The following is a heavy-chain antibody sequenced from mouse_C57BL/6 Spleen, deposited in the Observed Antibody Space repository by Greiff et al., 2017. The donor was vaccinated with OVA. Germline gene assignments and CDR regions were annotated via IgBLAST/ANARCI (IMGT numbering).Heavy chain of an antibody. J-gene: IGHJ4*01. Sequence: QVQLKQPGAELVKPGASVKMSCKASGYTFTSYWITWVKQRPGQGLEWIGDIYPGSGSTNYNEKFKSKATLTVDTSSSTAYMQLSSLTSEDSAVYYCARWDYYGSSQFLYYAMDYWGQGTSVTVSS. D-gene: IGHD1-1*01. V-gene: IGHV1-55*01. CDR1: GYTFTSYW. CDR2: IYPGSGST. CDR3: ARWDYYGSSQFLYYAMDY.